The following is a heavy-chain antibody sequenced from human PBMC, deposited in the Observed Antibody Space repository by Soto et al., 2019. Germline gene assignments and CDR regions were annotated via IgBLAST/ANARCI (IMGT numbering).Heavy chain of an antibody. J-gene: IGHJ4*02. V-gene: IGHV3-21*01. CDR2: ISSSSSYI. CDR1: GFTFSSYS. D-gene: IGHD3-22*01. CDR3: ARDYYDSSGYYYKFESGD. Sequence: EVQLVESGGGLVKPGGSLRLSCAASGFTFSSYSMNWVRQAPGKGLEWVSSISSSSSYIYYADSVKGRFTISRDNAKNSLYLQMNSLRAEDMAVYYCARDYYDSSGYYYKFESGDWGQGTLVTVSS.